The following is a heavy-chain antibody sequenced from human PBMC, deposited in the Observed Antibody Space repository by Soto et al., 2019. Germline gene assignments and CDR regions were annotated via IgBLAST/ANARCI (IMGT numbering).Heavy chain of an antibody. CDR1: GFSLTTDRVG. D-gene: IGHD1-26*01. CDR2: IYWDDSK. CDR3: AHAYGGRSNY. V-gene: IGHV2-5*02. Sequence: QITLKESGPTLVKPTQTLTLTCTFSGFSLTTDRVGVGWIRQPPGEALEWLAVIYWDDSKTYRPSLESRLPIIKDSSKNQVALTMPNMDSLDTATYYCAHAYGGRSNYWGQGTLVTVSS. J-gene: IGHJ4*02.